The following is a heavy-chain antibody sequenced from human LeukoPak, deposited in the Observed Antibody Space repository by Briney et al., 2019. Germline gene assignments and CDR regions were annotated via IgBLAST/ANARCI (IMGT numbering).Heavy chain of an antibody. V-gene: IGHV1-18*01. CDR2: ISAYNGNT. D-gene: IGHD2-21*01. CDR1: GYTFTSYG. J-gene: IGHJ3*02. Sequence: ASVKVSCKASGYTFTSYGISWVRQAPGQGLEWMGWISAYNGNTNYAQKFQGRVTMTRDTSISTAYMELSRLRSDDTAVYYCARVAGYYSDDAFDIWGQGTMVTVSS. CDR3: ARVAGYYSDDAFDI.